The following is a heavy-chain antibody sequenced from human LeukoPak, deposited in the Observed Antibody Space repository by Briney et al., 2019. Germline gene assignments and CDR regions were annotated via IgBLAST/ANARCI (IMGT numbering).Heavy chain of an antibody. CDR3: AKGFNYGDYVAFDP. D-gene: IGHD4-17*01. CDR2: IRYDGSNK. V-gene: IGHV3-30*02. J-gene: IGHJ5*02. CDR1: GFTFSSYG. Sequence: GGSLRLSCAASGFTFSSYGMHWVRQAPGKGLEWVAFIRYDGSNKYYANSVKGRFTISRDNSKNTLYLQMNSLRAEDTAVYYCAKGFNYGDYVAFDPCGQGTLVTVSS.